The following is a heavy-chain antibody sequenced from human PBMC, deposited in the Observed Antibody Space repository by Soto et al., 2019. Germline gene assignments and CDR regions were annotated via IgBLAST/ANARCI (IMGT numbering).Heavy chain of an antibody. CDR1: GGTFSSYS. CDR2: IIPIFGTA. CDR3: ARDGGRHSGGIDY. D-gene: IGHD1-26*01. V-gene: IGHV1-69*01. J-gene: IGHJ4*02. Sequence: QVQLVQSGAEVKKPGSSVKVSCKASGGTFSSYSINWVRQAPGQGLEWMGEIIPIFGTANYAQKFQGRVTITADESTSTAYMQLSSLRSEDTAVYYCARDGGRHSGGIDYWGQGTLVTVSS.